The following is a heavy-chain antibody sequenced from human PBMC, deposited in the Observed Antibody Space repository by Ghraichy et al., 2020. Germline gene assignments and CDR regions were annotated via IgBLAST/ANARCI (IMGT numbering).Heavy chain of an antibody. CDR1: GGTFSSYA. CDR3: ARHSSSWYAFDI. J-gene: IGHJ3*02. D-gene: IGHD6-13*01. Sequence: SVKVSCKASGGTFSSYAISWVRQAPGQGLEWMGGIIPIFGTANYAQKFQGRVTITADESTSTAYMELSSLRSEDTAVYYCARHSSSWYAFDIWGQGTMVTVSS. CDR2: IIPIFGTA. V-gene: IGHV1-69*13.